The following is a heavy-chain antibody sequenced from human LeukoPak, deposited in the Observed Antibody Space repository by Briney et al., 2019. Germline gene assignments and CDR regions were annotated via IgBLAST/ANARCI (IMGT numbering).Heavy chain of an antibody. CDR3: ATRSTDSGSYSPLDY. Sequence: GASVKVSCKASGYTFTGYYMHWVRRAPGQGLEWMGWINPNSGGTNYAQKFQGRVTMTRDTSISTAYMELSRLRSDDTAVYYCATRSTDSGSYSPLDYWGQGTLVTVSS. V-gene: IGHV1-2*02. CDR1: GYTFTGYY. D-gene: IGHD1-26*01. J-gene: IGHJ4*02. CDR2: INPNSGGT.